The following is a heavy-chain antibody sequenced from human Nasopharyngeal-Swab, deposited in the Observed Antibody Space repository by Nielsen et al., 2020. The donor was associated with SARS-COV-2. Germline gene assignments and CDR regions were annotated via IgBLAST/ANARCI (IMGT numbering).Heavy chain of an antibody. D-gene: IGHD3-3*01. Sequence: SVKVSCKASGGTFSSYAISWVRQAPGQGLEWMGGFIPIFGTANYAQKFQGRVTITADESTSTACMELSSLRSEDTAVYYCARDLWRRAARDYYYYGMDVWGQGTTVTVSS. J-gene: IGHJ6*02. V-gene: IGHV1-69*13. CDR3: ARDLWRRAARDYYYYGMDV. CDR1: GGTFSSYA. CDR2: FIPIFGTA.